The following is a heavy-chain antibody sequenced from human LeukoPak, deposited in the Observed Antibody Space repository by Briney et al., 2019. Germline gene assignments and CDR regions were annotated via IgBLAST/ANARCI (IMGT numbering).Heavy chain of an antibody. J-gene: IGHJ4*02. D-gene: IGHD3-10*01. CDR1: GYTFTSYA. Sequence: ASVKVSCKASGYTFTSYAMNWVRQAPGQGLEWMGWINTNTGNPTYAQGFTGRFVFSLDTSVSTAYLQISSLKAEDTAVYYCARDVVLAMVRGVRRGYFDYWGQGTLVTVSS. CDR2: INTNTGNP. V-gene: IGHV7-4-1*02. CDR3: ARDVVLAMVRGVRRGYFDY.